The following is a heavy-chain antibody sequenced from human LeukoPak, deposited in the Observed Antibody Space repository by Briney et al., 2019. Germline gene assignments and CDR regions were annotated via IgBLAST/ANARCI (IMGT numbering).Heavy chain of an antibody. V-gene: IGHV1-8*03. CDR3: AILGGDSSGYYSTRELDY. Sequence: GASVTVSCKASGYTFTSYDINWVRQATGQGLEWMGWMNPNSGNTGYAQKFQGRVTITRNTSISTAYMELSSLRSEDTAVYYCAILGGDSSGYYSTRELDYWGQGTLVTVSS. J-gene: IGHJ4*02. CDR2: MNPNSGNT. D-gene: IGHD3-22*01. CDR1: GYTFTSYD.